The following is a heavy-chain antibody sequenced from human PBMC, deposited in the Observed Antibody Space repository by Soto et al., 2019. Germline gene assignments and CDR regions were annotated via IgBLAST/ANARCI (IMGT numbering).Heavy chain of an antibody. CDR2: IYYSGST. D-gene: IGHD2-15*01. V-gene: IGHV4-30-4*08. CDR3: ARVRYCSGGSCYPRFDP. CDR1: GGSVSSGYYY. J-gene: IGHJ5*02. Sequence: SETLSLTCTVSGGSVSSGYYYWSWIRQPPGKGLEWIGYIYYSGSTYYNPSLKSRVTISVDTSKNQFSLKLSSVTAADTAVYYCARVRYCSGGSCYPRFDPWGQGTLVTVSS.